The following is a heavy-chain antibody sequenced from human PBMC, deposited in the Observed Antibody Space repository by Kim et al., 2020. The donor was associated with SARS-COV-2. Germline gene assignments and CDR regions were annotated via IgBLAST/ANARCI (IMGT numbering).Heavy chain of an antibody. V-gene: IGHV4-59*13. CDR3: ARDTYDFWSGYYRGHYGMDV. D-gene: IGHD3-3*01. CDR1: GGSISSYY. CDR2: IYYSGSP. J-gene: IGHJ6*02. Sequence: SETLSLTCTVSGGSISSYYWSWIRQPPGKGLEWIGYIYYSGSPNYNPSLKSRVTISVDTSKNQFSLKLSSVTAADTAVYYCARDTYDFWSGYYRGHYGMDVWGQGTTVTVSS.